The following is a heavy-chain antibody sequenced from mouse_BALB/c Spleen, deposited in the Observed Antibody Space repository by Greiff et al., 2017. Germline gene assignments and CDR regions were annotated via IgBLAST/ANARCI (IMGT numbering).Heavy chain of an antibody. Sequence: ESGPGLVKPSQSLSLTCTVTGYSITSDYAWNWIRQFPGNKLEWMGYISYSGSTSYNPSLKSRISITRDTSKNQFFLQLNSVTTEDTATYYCARYGSYWYFDVWGAGTTVTVSS. CDR1: GYSITSDYA. J-gene: IGHJ1*01. CDR3: ARYGSYWYFDV. D-gene: IGHD1-1*01. V-gene: IGHV3-2*02. CDR2: ISYSGST.